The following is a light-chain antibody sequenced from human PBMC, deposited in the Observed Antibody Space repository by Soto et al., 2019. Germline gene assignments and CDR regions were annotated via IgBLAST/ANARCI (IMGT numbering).Light chain of an antibody. V-gene: IGKV1-39*01. Sequence: DIRMTQSPSSLSASVGDRVTITCRASQSINIHLAWYQQKPGKAPKLLIYATSSLQSGVPSRFSGSGSGTDFTLTISNLQPEDFGTYYCQQSDRVPLTFGGGTKVEIK. J-gene: IGKJ4*01. CDR3: QQSDRVPLT. CDR2: ATS. CDR1: QSINIH.